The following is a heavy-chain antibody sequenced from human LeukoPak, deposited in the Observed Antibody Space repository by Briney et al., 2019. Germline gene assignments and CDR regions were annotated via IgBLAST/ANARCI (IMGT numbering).Heavy chain of an antibody. CDR3: ARQRSGYDPDYYYYVDV. CDR2: IYTSGST. J-gene: IGHJ6*03. D-gene: IGHD5-12*01. CDR1: GGSISSYY. Sequence: SETLSLTCTVSGGSISSYYWSWIRQPPGKGLEWIGYIYTSGSTNYNPSLKSRVTISVDTSKNQFSLKLSSVTAADTAVYYCARQRSGYDPDYYYYVDVWGKGTTVTVSS. V-gene: IGHV4-4*09.